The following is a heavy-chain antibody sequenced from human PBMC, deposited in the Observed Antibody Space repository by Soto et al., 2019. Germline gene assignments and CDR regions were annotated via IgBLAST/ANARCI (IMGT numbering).Heavy chain of an antibody. Sequence: GASVKVSCKASGGTFSSYTFSWVRQAPGQGLEWMGIINPSGGSTSYAQKFQGRVTMTRDTSTSTVYMELSSLRSEDTAVYYCARDAVGATPLDYWGQGTLVTVSS. CDR1: GGTFSSYT. J-gene: IGHJ4*02. CDR2: INPSGGST. D-gene: IGHD1-26*01. V-gene: IGHV1-46*03. CDR3: ARDAVGATPLDY.